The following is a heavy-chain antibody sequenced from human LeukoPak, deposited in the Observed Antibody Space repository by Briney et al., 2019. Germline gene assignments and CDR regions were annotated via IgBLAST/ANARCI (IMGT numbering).Heavy chain of an antibody. D-gene: IGHD6-25*01. CDR1: GFTVSSNY. V-gene: IGHV3-53*01. CDR3: ARRSAAKDAFDF. Sequence: PGGSLRLSCAASGFTVSSNYMSWVRQAPGKGLEWVSVIYSGGTTYYADSVKGRFTISRDNSKNTLYLQMNSLRAEDTAVYYCARRSAAKDAFDFWGQGTMVTVSS. J-gene: IGHJ3*01. CDR2: IYSGGTT.